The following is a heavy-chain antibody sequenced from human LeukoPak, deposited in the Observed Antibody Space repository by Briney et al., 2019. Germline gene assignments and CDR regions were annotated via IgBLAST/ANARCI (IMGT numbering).Heavy chain of an antibody. J-gene: IGHJ3*02. D-gene: IGHD6-19*01. Sequence: GASVKVSCKASGYTFTSYDINWVRQATGQGLEWMGWMNPNSGNTGYAQKFQGRVTMTRNTSTSTAYMELSSLRSEDTAVYYCAREGLRSIAVAGTDAFDIWGQGTMVTVSS. CDR3: AREGLRSIAVAGTDAFDI. CDR1: GYTFTSYD. CDR2: MNPNSGNT. V-gene: IGHV1-8*01.